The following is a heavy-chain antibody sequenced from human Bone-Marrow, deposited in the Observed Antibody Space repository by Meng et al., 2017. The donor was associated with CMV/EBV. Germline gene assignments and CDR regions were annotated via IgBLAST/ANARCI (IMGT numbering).Heavy chain of an antibody. Sequence: ASAKDSCKASGYTFTSYYMHWVRQAPGQGLEWMGIINPSGGSISYAQKFQGRVTMTRDTSTSTVYMELSSLRSEDTAVYYGARGIVARPSDYWGQGTRVTVSS. CDR2: INPSGGSI. CDR1: GYTFTSYY. J-gene: IGHJ4*02. D-gene: IGHD2-15*01. V-gene: IGHV1-46*01. CDR3: ARGIVARPSDY.